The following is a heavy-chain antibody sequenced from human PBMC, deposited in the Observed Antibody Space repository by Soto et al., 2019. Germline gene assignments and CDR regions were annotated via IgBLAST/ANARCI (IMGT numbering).Heavy chain of an antibody. V-gene: IGHV3-48*03. D-gene: IGHD2-2*01. Sequence: GGSLRLSFAASGFTFSSYEMNWVRQAPGKGLEWVSYISSSGSTIYYADPVKGRFTISRDNAKNSLYLQMNSLRAEDTAVYYCARVLGSTSPGVYYYGMDVWGQGTTVTVSS. CDR3: ARVLGSTSPGVYYYGMDV. CDR2: ISSSGSTI. J-gene: IGHJ6*02. CDR1: GFTFSSYE.